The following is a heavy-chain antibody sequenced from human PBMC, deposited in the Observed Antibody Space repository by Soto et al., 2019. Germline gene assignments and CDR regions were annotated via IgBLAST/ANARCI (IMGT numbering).Heavy chain of an antibody. CDR1: GFTFDDDA. Sequence: EVQLVESGGGLVQPGRSLRLSCAASGFTFDDDAMHCVRQAPGKGLEWVSGISWNSGSIVYADSVKGRVTISRDNTKNCLYLQMNSLRAEDTALDYCAKFWPEFWVGGFDYWGQRTLVTVSS. J-gene: IGHJ4*02. CDR2: ISWNSGSI. D-gene: IGHD3-3*01. CDR3: AKFWPEFWVGGFDY. V-gene: IGHV3-9*01.